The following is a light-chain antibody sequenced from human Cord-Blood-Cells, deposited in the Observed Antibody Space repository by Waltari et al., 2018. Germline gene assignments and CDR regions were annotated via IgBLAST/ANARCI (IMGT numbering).Light chain of an antibody. J-gene: IGLJ3*02. CDR3: CSYAGSSTWV. CDR2: EGS. Sequence: QSALTQPASVSGSPGQSLTISCPGTRRDVGSYNLVSWYQQPPGKAPNLSISEGSKRPSGVSNRFSGSKSGNTASLTISGLQAEDEADYYCCSYAGSSTWVFGGGTKLTVL. V-gene: IGLV2-23*01. CDR1: RRDVGSYNL.